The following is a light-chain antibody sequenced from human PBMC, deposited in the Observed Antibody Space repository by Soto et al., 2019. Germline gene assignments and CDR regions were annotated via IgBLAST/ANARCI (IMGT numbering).Light chain of an antibody. Sequence: ALTQPASVAGSPGQSITISCIGTTGDIGGYNFVSWYQQQPGKAPQLMIHEIGNRPSGVSNRFSASKSDNTASLTISGLQPEDEADYYCASYTSTSTLVFGTGTKVTVL. J-gene: IGLJ1*01. CDR2: EIG. V-gene: IGLV2-14*01. CDR3: ASYTSTSTLV. CDR1: TGDIGGYNF.